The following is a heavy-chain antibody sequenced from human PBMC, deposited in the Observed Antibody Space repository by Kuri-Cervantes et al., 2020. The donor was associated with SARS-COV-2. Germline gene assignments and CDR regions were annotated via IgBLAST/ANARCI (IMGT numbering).Heavy chain of an antibody. CDR2: INWNGGST. CDR3: ARDRSQSSENAFDI. D-gene: IGHD6-25*01. Sequence: GGSLRLSCAASGFTFDDYGMSWVRQAPAKGLEWGSGINWNGGSTGYADSVKGRFTISRDNSKNSLYLQMNSLRAEDTALYYCARDRSQSSENAFDIWGQGTMVTVSS. V-gene: IGHV3-20*04. CDR1: GFTFDDYG. J-gene: IGHJ3*02.